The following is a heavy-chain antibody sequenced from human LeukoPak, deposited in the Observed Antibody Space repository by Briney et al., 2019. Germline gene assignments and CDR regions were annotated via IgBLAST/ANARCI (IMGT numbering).Heavy chain of an antibody. Sequence: GESLKISCKGSGNSFTNYWIGWVRQMPGKGLEWMGIIYPGDSETRNSPSFQGQVTISADKSISTAYLQWSSLKASDTAMYYCASLTGTYFDYWDQGTLVTVSS. J-gene: IGHJ4*02. CDR3: ASLTGTYFDY. V-gene: IGHV5-51*01. CDR1: GNSFTNYW. CDR2: IYPGDSET. D-gene: IGHD7-27*01.